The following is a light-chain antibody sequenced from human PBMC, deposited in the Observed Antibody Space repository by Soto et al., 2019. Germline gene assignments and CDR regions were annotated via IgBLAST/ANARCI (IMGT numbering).Light chain of an antibody. CDR1: QSVSSY. CDR3: QQRSNWWT. CDR2: DAS. J-gene: IGKJ1*01. V-gene: IGKV3-11*01. Sequence: EIVLTQSPATLSLSPGERATLSCRASQSVSSYLAWYQQKPGQAPRLLIYDASNRATGIPVRFSGSGSGTDFTLTISSLETEDFAVYYCQQRSNWWTFGQGTKVEIK.